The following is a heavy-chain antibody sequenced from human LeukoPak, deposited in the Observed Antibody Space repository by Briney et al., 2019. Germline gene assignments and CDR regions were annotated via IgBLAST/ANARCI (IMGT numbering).Heavy chain of an antibody. CDR3: ARDYSMVRGFPSY. D-gene: IGHD3-10*01. CDR1: GGTFSSYA. V-gene: IGHV1-2*02. CDR2: INPNSGGT. J-gene: IGHJ4*02. Sequence: ASVKVSCKASGGTFSSYAISWVRQAPGQGLEWMGWINPNSGGTNYAQKFQGRVTMTRDTSISTAYMELSRLRSDDTAVYYCARDYSMVRGFPSYWGQGTLVTVSS.